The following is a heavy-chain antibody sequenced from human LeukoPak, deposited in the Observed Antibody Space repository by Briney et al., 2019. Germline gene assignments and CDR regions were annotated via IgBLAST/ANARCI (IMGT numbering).Heavy chain of an antibody. J-gene: IGHJ3*02. V-gene: IGHV3-21*01. D-gene: IGHD4-17*01. CDR3: ARGTSTGAFDI. CDR1: GFTLSSYT. Sequence: GGSLRLSCAASGFTLSSYTMNWVRQAPGKGLEWVSSISSSSSYIYYADSVKGRFTISRDNAKNSLYLQMNSLRAEDTAVYYCARGTSTGAFDIWGQGTMVTVSS. CDR2: ISSSSSYI.